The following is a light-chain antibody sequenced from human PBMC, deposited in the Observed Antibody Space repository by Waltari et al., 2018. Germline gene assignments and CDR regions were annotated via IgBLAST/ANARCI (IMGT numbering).Light chain of an antibody. Sequence: VFYTSANTDCRAWYHTKPGQPPKLLFYWASTRESGVPDRFSASVSVTDFTLTINNLQAEDVAVYYCQQYYRSRTFGQGTKVEIK. CDR1: VFYTSANTDC. CDR3: QQYYRSRT. CDR2: WAS. V-gene: IGKV4-1*01. J-gene: IGKJ1*01.